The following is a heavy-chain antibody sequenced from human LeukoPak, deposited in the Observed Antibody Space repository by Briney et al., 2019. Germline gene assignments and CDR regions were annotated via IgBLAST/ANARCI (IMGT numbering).Heavy chain of an antibody. CDR3: AKMPSRVPAAKVPYYFDY. V-gene: IGHV3-23*01. D-gene: IGHD2-2*01. CDR1: GFTFSSYA. Sequence: PGGSLRLSCAASGFTFSSYAMSWVRQAPGKGLGWVSAISGSGGSTYYADSVKGRFTISRDNSKNTLYLQMNSLRAEDTAVYYCAKMPSRVPAAKVPYYFDYWGQGTLVTVSS. CDR2: ISGSGGST. J-gene: IGHJ4*02.